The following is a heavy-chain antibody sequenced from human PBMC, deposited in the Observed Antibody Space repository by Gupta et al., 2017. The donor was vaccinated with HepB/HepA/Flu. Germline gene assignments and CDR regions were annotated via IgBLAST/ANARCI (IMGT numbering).Heavy chain of an antibody. D-gene: IGHD5/OR15-5a*01. CDR3: ARHPVSFSGMDV. J-gene: IGHJ6*02. CDR2: ISYSGST. Sequence: QVQLQESAPGLVKPSETLPLSCTVSGGSIRTYSWSWIRQSPGKGLEWVGYISYSGSTNYNPALKSRVTISLDTSKNQFFLRLSSATAADTAVYYCARHPVSFSGMDVWGQGTTVTVSS. CDR1: GGSIRTYS. V-gene: IGHV4-59*08.